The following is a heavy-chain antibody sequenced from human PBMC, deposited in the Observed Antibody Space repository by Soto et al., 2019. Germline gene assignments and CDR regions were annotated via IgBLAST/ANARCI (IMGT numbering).Heavy chain of an antibody. D-gene: IGHD3-10*02. CDR1: GGSISSGDYY. V-gene: IGHV4-30-4*01. CDR2: IYYSGST. Sequence: QVQLQESGPGLGKPSQTLSLTCTVSGGSISSGDYYWSWIRQPPGKGLEWIGYIYYSGSTYYNPSLKSRVTISVDTSKSQFSLKLSSVTAADTAVYYCARVIFGSPQYYFDYWGQRTMVTVSS. J-gene: IGHJ4*02. CDR3: ARVIFGSPQYYFDY.